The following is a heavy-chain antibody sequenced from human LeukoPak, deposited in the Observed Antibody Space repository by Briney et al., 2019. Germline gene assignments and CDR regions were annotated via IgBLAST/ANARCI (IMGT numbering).Heavy chain of an antibody. J-gene: IGHJ3*02. D-gene: IGHD6-19*01. CDR1: GFTFSSYE. V-gene: IGHV3-48*03. CDR2: ISSNGSTI. CDR3: ARSPGISVTVVDDAFDI. Sequence: PGGSLRLSCAASGFTFSSYEMNWVRQPPGKGLEWVSYISSNGSTIYHADSVKGRITISRDNAKNSLYLQMNSLSAEDTAVYYCARSPGISVTVVDDAFDIWGQGTMVTVSS.